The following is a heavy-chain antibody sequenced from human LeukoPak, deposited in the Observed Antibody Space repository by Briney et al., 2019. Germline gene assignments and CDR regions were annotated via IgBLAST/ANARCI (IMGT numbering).Heavy chain of an antibody. CDR1: GFTFSSYA. Sequence: GGSLRLSCAASGFTFSSYATSWVRQAPGKGLERVSGVSGSASSTYYADSVKGRFTISRDNSKNTLYLQMNSLRAEDTAVYFCAKGGHSSGWYYFDYWGQGTLVTVSS. J-gene: IGHJ4*02. V-gene: IGHV3-23*01. CDR2: VSGSASST. CDR3: AKGGHSSGWYYFDY. D-gene: IGHD6-19*01.